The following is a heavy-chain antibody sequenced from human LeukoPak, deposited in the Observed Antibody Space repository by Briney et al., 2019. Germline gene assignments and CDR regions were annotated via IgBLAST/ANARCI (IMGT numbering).Heavy chain of an antibody. D-gene: IGHD2-15*01. CDR2: ISSSISTV. J-gene: IGHJ6*02. CDR3: ARGGYDVSYYYYYGMDV. V-gene: IGHV3-48*04. Sequence: GGSLRLSCAASGFTFSAYSMNWVRQAPGKGLEWVSYISSSISTVYYADSVRGRFTISRDNAKNSLYLQMSSLRAEDTAVYYCARGGYDVSYYYYYGMDVWGQGTTVTVSS. CDR1: GFTFSAYS.